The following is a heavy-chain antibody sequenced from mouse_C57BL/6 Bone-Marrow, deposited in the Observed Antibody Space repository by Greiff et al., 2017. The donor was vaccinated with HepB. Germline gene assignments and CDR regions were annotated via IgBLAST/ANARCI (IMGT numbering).Heavy chain of an antibody. CDR3: ARENYYGSSLYAMDY. CDR1: GFTFSSYA. V-gene: IGHV5-4*01. CDR2: ISDGGSYT. J-gene: IGHJ4*01. Sequence: VQLKESGGGLVKPGGSLKLSCAASGFTFSSYAMSWVRQTPEKRLEWVATISDGGSYTYYPDNVKGRFTISRDNAKNNLYLQMSHLKSEDTAMYYCARENYYGSSLYAMDYWGQGTSVTVSS. D-gene: IGHD1-1*01.